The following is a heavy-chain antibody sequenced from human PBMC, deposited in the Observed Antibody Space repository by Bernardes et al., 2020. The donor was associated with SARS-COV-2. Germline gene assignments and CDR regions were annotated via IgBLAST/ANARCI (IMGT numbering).Heavy chain of an antibody. CDR3: AREPIAARPGIWFDP. V-gene: IGHV1-69*13. J-gene: IGHJ5*02. CDR2: IIPMFGST. CDR1: GDTLTSYA. D-gene: IGHD6-6*01. Sequence: SVKVSCKASGDTLTSYAFVWVRQTPGQGLEWMGRIIPMFGSTNYAQNFQGRVTITADESSSTAYMELSSLRSEDTALYYCAREPIAARPGIWFDPWGQGTLVTVSS.